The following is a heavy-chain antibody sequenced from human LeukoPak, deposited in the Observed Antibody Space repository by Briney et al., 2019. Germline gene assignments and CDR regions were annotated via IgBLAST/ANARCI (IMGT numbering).Heavy chain of an antibody. V-gene: IGHV3-48*03. CDR1: GFTFSSYE. CDR2: ISSSGSTI. D-gene: IGHD1-26*01. J-gene: IGHJ4*02. CDR3: ARDRWIVAPTKFDY. Sequence: GGSLRLSCAASGFTFSSYEMNWVRQAPGKGLEWVSYISSSGSTIYYADSVKGRFTISRDNAKNSLYLQMNGLRAEDTAVYYCARDRWIVAPTKFDYWGQGSLVTVSS.